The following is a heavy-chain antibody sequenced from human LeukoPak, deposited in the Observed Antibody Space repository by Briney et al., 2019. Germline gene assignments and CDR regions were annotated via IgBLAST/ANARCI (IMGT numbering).Heavy chain of an antibody. Sequence: ASVKVSCKASGGTFSSYAISWVRQAPGQGLEWMGGIIPIFGTANYAQKFQGRVTITTDESTSTAYMELRSLRSDDTAVYYCARVGSGWDYMDVWGKGTTVTVSS. CDR3: ARVGSGWDYMDV. V-gene: IGHV1-69*05. J-gene: IGHJ6*03. CDR2: IIPIFGTA. CDR1: GGTFSSYA. D-gene: IGHD3-10*01.